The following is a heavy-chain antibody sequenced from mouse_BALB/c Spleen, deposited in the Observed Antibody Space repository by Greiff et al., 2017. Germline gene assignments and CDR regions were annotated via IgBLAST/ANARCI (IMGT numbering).Heavy chain of an antibody. CDR2: IYPYNGGT. CDR1: GYTFTDYN. Sequence: EVQLQQSGPELVKPGASVKISCKASGYTFTDYNMHWVKQSHGKSLEWIGYIYPYNGGTGYNQKFKSKATLTVDNSSSTAYMELRSLTSEDSAVYYCAPANYDYDHFAYWGQGTLVTVSA. V-gene: IGHV1S29*02. J-gene: IGHJ3*01. CDR3: APANYDYDHFAY. D-gene: IGHD2-4*01.